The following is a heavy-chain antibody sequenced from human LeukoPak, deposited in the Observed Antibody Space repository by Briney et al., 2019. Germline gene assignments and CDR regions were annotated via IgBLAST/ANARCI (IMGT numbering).Heavy chain of an antibody. J-gene: IGHJ4*02. D-gene: IGHD6-13*01. V-gene: IGHV3-15*01. CDR2: IKRKTDGGTT. CDR1: GFTFSNAW. Sequence: PGGSLRLSCAASGFTFSNAWMSCVRQAPGKGLEWVGRIKRKTDGGTTDYAAPVKGRFTISRDDSKTTLYLQMNSLKTEDTAVYYCTTDTVIAAAGLDYWGQGTLVTVSS. CDR3: TTDTVIAAAGLDY.